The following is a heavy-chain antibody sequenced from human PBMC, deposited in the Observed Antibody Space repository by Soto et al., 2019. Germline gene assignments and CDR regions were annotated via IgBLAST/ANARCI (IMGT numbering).Heavy chain of an antibody. CDR2: IIPIFDTA. D-gene: IGHD3-22*01. CDR3: AGHSSGVPGSYYGMDG. Sequence: QVQLVQSGAEVKKPGSSVKVSCKASGGTFSSYAISWVRQAPGQGLEWMGGIIPIFDTADYAQKFQGRVTITADESKKTAYMEVSSLRSEGTAVYYCAGHSSGVPGSYYGMDGWGQGTTVTVSS. V-gene: IGHV1-69*12. J-gene: IGHJ6*02. CDR1: GGTFSSYA.